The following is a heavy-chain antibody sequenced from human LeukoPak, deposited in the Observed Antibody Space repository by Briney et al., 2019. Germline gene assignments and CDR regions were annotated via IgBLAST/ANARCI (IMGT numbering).Heavy chain of an antibody. D-gene: IGHD3-16*01. J-gene: IGHJ6*04. CDR1: GGSFSGYY. CDR3: ARGYTPSGDYYYGMDV. Sequence: SETLFLTCAVYGGSFSGYYWTWIRQPPAKGLEWIGAINHSGSTNYNPSLQSQVTISVDTSKNQFSLKLSSVTAADTAVYYCARGYTPSGDYYYGMDVWGKGTTVTVSS. CDR2: INHSGST. V-gene: IGHV4-34*01.